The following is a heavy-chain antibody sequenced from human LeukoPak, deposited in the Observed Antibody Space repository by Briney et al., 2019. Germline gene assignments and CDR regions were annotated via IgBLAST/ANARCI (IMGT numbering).Heavy chain of an antibody. D-gene: IGHD4-17*01. CDR1: DDSFSSHY. CDR3: ARDLVTVTKGFDI. V-gene: IGHV4-59*11. CDR2: ISYIGST. Sequence: SGTLSLTCAVSDDSFSSHYWTWIRQPPGKGLEWIGYISYIGSTNYNPSLKSRVTISIDTSKNQFSLKLSSVTAADTAVYYCARDLVTVTKGFDIWGQGTMVSASS. J-gene: IGHJ3*02.